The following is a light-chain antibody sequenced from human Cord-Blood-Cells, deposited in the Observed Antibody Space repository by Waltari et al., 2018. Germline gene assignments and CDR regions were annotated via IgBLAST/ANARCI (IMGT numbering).Light chain of an antibody. CDR2: DVS. Sequence: QFALPQPVSVSRSPAQSITISCTVTSSDVGGYNSVSWYQQHQGKAPKLMIYDVSNRPSGVSNRFSGSKSGNTASLTISGLQAEDEADYYCSSYTSSSTYVFGTGTKVTVL. V-gene: IGLV2-14*01. CDR1: SSDVGGYNS. CDR3: SSYTSSSTYV. J-gene: IGLJ1*01.